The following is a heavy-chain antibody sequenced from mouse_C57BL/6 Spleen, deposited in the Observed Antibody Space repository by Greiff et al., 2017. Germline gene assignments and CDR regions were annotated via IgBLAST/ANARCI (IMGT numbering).Heavy chain of an antibody. CDR1: GFTFTDYY. J-gene: IGHJ1*03. CDR2: IRNKANGYTT. D-gene: IGHD3-1*01. Sequence: EVKVVESGGGLVQPGGSLSLSCAASGFTFTDYYMSWVRQPPGKALEWLGFIRNKANGYTTEYSASVKGRFTISRDNSQSILYLQMDALRSEDSATYYCARWGLPYGYFDVWGTGTTVTVSA. CDR3: ARWGLPYGYFDV. V-gene: IGHV7-3*01.